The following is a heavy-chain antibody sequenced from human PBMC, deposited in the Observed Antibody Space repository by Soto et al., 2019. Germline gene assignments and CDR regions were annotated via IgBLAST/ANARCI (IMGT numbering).Heavy chain of an antibody. Sequence: PWGSLRLSCAASGFAFSNAWINWVRQAPGKGLEWVGRIKSKGHGGTTDFAAPVRGRFAISRDDSRNLVYMQMNSLNTEDTAVYYCTTDSYTSVIVVRFDYWGHGTPGHRLL. CDR2: IKSKGHGGTT. V-gene: IGHV3-15*07. J-gene: IGHJ4*01. CDR3: TTDSYTSVIVVRFDY. CDR1: GFAFSNAW. D-gene: IGHD3-22*01.